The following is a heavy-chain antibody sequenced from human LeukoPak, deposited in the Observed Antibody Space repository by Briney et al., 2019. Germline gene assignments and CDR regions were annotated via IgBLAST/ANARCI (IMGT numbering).Heavy chain of an antibody. CDR1: GFTFSSYA. Sequence: GESLRLSCAASGFTFSSYAMSWVRQAPGKGLEWVSAISGSGGSTYYADSVKGRFTISRDNSKNTLYLQMNSLRAEDTAVYYCARSLRVVVAATSYFDYWGQGTLITVSS. CDR3: ARSLRVVVAATSYFDY. V-gene: IGHV3-23*01. J-gene: IGHJ4*02. D-gene: IGHD2-15*01. CDR2: ISGSGGST.